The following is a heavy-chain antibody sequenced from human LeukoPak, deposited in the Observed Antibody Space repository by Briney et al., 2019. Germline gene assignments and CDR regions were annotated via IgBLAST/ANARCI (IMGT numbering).Heavy chain of an antibody. D-gene: IGHD3-10*01. CDR3: ARVRRWFGEAGDYYYMDV. V-gene: IGHV3-48*04. Sequence: GGSLRLSCAASGFTFSSYSMNWVRQAPGKGLEWVSYISDSSSIYYADSVKGRFTISRDNANNSLYLQMNSLRAEDTAVYYCARVRRWFGEAGDYYYMDVWGKGTTVTISS. J-gene: IGHJ6*03. CDR1: GFTFSSYS. CDR2: ISDSSSI.